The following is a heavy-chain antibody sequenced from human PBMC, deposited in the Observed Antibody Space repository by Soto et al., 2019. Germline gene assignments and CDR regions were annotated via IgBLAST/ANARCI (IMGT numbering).Heavy chain of an antibody. CDR2: IKQDGSET. J-gene: IGHJ4*02. Sequence: GGSLRLSCAASGFTFSSYWMSWVRQAPGKGLEWVANIKQDGSETYYVDSVKGRFTISRDNAKNSLYLQMNSLRAEDTAVYYCARGSLSMTTVTTQDLDYWGQGTLVTVSS. V-gene: IGHV3-7*01. CDR1: GFTFSSYW. D-gene: IGHD4-4*01. CDR3: ARGSLSMTTVTTQDLDY.